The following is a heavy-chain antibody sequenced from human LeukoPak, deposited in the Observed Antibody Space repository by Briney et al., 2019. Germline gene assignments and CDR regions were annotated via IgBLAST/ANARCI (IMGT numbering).Heavy chain of an antibody. CDR1: GGSISIYY. CDR2: IYHSGST. Sequence: SETLSLTCTVSGGSISIYYWSWIRQPPGKGLEWIGYIYHSGSTNYNPSLKSRVTISVDTSKNQVSLKLSSVTDADTAVYYCAISLAATGRQEFDYWGQGTLVTVSS. J-gene: IGHJ4*02. D-gene: IGHD6-13*01. CDR3: AISLAATGRQEFDY. V-gene: IGHV4-59*08.